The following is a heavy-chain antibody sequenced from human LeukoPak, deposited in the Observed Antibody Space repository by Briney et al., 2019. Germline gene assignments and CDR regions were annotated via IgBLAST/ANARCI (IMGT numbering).Heavy chain of an antibody. CDR1: GFTFSSYW. CDR2: INTDGSST. V-gene: IGHV3-74*01. J-gene: IGHJ6*03. D-gene: IGHD2/OR15-2a*01. Sequence: GGSLRLSCAASGFTFSSYWMHWVRQAPGKGLVWVSRINTDGSSTSYADSVKGRFTISRDNAKNTLYLQMSSLRAEDTALYYRARIIGTPPRPYYCYMDVWGKGNTVTVSS. CDR3: ARIIGTPPRPYYCYMDV.